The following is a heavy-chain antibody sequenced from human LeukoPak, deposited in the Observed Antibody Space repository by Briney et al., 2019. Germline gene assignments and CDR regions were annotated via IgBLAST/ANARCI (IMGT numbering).Heavy chain of an antibody. CDR2: ISWNSGSI. D-gene: IGHD6-13*01. CDR3: AKDPGGDYSSSWPFDY. J-gene: IGHJ4*02. Sequence: GGSLRLSCAASGFTFDDYAMHRVRQAPGKGLEWVSGISWNSGSIGYADSVKGRFTISRDNVKNSLYLQMKSLRAEDTALYYCAKDPGGDYSSSWPFDYWGQGTLVTVSS. V-gene: IGHV3-9*01. CDR1: GFTFDDYA.